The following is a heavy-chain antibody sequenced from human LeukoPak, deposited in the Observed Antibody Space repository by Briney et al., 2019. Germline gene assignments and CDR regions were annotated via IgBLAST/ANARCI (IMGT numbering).Heavy chain of an antibody. J-gene: IGHJ6*03. CDR3: ARGVSGYQGYYNMDV. CDR1: GGTFSSYA. D-gene: IGHD3-22*01. Sequence: SVKVSCKASGGTFSSYAINWVRQAPGQGLELVGRIIPIFGTANYAKKFQGRVTITTDESTSTAYMELSSLRSEDTAVYYCARGVSGYQGYYNMDVWDKGTTVTVSS. CDR2: IIPIFGTA. V-gene: IGHV1-69*05.